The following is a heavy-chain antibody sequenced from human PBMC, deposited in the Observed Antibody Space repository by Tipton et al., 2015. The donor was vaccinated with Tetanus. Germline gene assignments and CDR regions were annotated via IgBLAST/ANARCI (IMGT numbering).Heavy chain of an antibody. D-gene: IGHD4-17*01. CDR3: ASSTVTR. Sequence: LSLTCAAFGFTFNNYWITWVRLAPGKGLEWVANVKQDGTEKYYVDSVKGRFTISRDNAGNSVYLQIDSLRAEDTAVYFCASSTVTRWGPGTLVTVSS. CDR1: GFTFNNYW. CDR2: VKQDGTEK. V-gene: IGHV3-7*01. J-gene: IGHJ1*01.